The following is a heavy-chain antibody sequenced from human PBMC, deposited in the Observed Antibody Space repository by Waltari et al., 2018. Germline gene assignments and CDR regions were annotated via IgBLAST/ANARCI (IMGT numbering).Heavy chain of an antibody. D-gene: IGHD3-22*01. V-gene: IGHV1-18*01. Sequence: QVQLVQSGAQVKKPGASVKVSCTSSGYTFPSYGISWVRQAPGQGLEWMGWISAYNGNTKYAQKLQGRVTMTTDTSTSTAYMELRSLRSEDTAVYYCARPYHDSSGYYYYQHWGQGTLVTVSS. CDR2: ISAYNGNT. J-gene: IGHJ1*01. CDR3: ARPYHDSSGYYYYQH. CDR1: GYTFPSYG.